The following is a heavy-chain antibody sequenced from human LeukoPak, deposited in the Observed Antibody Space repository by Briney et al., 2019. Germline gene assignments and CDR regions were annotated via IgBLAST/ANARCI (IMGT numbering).Heavy chain of an antibody. D-gene: IGHD2-2*01. CDR2: ISGSGGST. CDR1: GFTFSSYA. J-gene: IGHJ4*02. V-gene: IGHV3-23*01. Sequence: PGGSLRLSCAASGFTFSSYAMSWARQAPGKGLEWVSAISGSGGSTYYADSVKGRFTISRDNSKNTLYLQMNRLRAEDTAVYYSAKVGDIVVVPAAEFDYWGQGTLVTVSS. CDR3: AKVGDIVVVPAAEFDY.